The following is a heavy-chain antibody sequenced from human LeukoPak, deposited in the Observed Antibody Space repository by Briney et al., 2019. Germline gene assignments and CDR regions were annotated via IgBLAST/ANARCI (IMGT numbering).Heavy chain of an antibody. V-gene: IGHV1-18*01. D-gene: IGHD3-9*01. CDR1: GGTFSSYA. Sequence: ASVKVSCKASGGTFSSYAISWVRQAPGQGLEWMGWISAYNGNTNYAQKLQGRVTMTTDTSTSTAYMELRSLRSDDTAVYYCARSPHILTGENFDYWGQGTLVTVSS. J-gene: IGHJ4*02. CDR3: ARSPHILTGENFDY. CDR2: ISAYNGNT.